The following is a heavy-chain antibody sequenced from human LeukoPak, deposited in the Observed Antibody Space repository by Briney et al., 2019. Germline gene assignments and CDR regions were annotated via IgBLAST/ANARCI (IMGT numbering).Heavy chain of an antibody. D-gene: IGHD6-19*01. J-gene: IGHJ4*02. CDR2: ISAYNGNT. CDR1: GYTFTSYG. CDR3: ASVSSGIAVAGLDY. V-gene: IGHV1-18*01. Sequence: GASVKVSCKASGYTFTSYGISWVRQAPGQGLEWMGWISAYNGNTNYAQKLQGRVTMTTDTSTSTAYMELRSLRSDDTAVYYCASVSSGIAVAGLDYWGQGTLVTVSS.